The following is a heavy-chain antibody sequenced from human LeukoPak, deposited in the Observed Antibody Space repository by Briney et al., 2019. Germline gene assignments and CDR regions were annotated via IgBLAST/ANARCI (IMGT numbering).Heavy chain of an antibody. J-gene: IGHJ4*02. CDR1: GGSISNGDYY. CDR2: IYYSGSA. V-gene: IGHV4-30-4*01. Sequence: SETLSLTCTVSGGSISNGDYYWSWIRQPPGKGLEWIGYIYYSGSAYYNPSLQSRVTISVGTSKNQFSLKLNSVTAADTAVYYCAKYGDYPFDYWGQGTLVTVSS. D-gene: IGHD4-17*01. CDR3: AKYGDYPFDY.